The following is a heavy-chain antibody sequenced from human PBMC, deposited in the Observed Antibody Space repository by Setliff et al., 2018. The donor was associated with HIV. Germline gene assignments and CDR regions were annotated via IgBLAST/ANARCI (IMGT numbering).Heavy chain of an antibody. CDR2: INHSGST. CDR3: AAWGPRYSYAPYFFDS. V-gene: IGHV4-34*01. D-gene: IGHD5-18*01. Sequence: SETLSLTCAVYNGSFSGYYWTWIRQPPGKGLEWIGEINHSGSTNYSLSLKSRVTISVDASRNQFSLRLSSVTAADTAVYYCAAWGPRYSYAPYFFDSWGQGTLVTVS. J-gene: IGHJ4*02. CDR1: NGSFSGYY.